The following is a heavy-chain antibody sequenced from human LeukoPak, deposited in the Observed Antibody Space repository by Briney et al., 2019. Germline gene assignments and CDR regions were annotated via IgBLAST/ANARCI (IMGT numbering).Heavy chain of an antibody. CDR3: ARDQGYLAFDI. CDR2: IRGSGGST. D-gene: IGHD2-15*01. V-gene: IGHV3-23*01. CDR1: GFTFDNYA. J-gene: IGHJ3*02. Sequence: KTGGSLRLSCAASGFTFDNYAMSWVRQAPGKGLEWVSTIRGSGGSTYYADSVKGRFTISRDNAKNSLYLQMNSLRAEDTAVYYCARDQGYLAFDIWGQGTMVTVSS.